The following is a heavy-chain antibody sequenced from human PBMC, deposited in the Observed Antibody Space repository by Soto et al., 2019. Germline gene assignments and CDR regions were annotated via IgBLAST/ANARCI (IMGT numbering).Heavy chain of an antibody. J-gene: IGHJ3*02. D-gene: IGHD3-22*01. CDR3: ARGYHYYDSSGYDKWDAFDI. CDR1: GFTFSSYS. CDR2: ISSSSSYI. V-gene: IGHV3-21*01. Sequence: EVQLVESGGGLVKPGGSLRLSCAASGFTFSSYSMNWVRQAPGKGLEWVSSISSSSSYIYYADSVKGRFTISRDNAKNSLSPQMNSLRAEDTAVYYCARGYHYYDSSGYDKWDAFDISGQGTMVTVSS.